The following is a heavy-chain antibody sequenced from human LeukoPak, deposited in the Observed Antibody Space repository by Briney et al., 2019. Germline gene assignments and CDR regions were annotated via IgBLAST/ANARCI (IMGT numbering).Heavy chain of an antibody. Sequence: PSETLSLTCTVSGGSISSYYWSWIRQPPGKGLEWIGYVYGSGSTNYNPSLKSRVTISVDTSKNQFSLKLSSVTAADTAVYYCARDRYSGKYDYWGQGTLVTVSS. CDR3: ARDRYSGKYDY. V-gene: IGHV4-59*01. CDR1: GGSISSYY. D-gene: IGHD6-13*01. CDR2: VYGSGST. J-gene: IGHJ4*02.